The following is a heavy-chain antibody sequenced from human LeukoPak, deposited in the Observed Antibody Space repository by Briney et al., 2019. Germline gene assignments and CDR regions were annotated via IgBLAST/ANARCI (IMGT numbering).Heavy chain of an antibody. J-gene: IGHJ4*02. CDR1: GFTFSNAW. Sequence: GGSLRLSCAASGFTFSNAWMSWVRQAPGKGLEWVGRIKSKTDGGTTDYAAPVKGRFTISRDDSKNTLYLQMNSLRAEDTAVYYCARSVLLWFGELLGGFDYWGQGTLVTVSS. CDR2: IKSKTDGGTT. V-gene: IGHV3-15*01. D-gene: IGHD3-10*01. CDR3: ARSVLLWFGELLGGFDY.